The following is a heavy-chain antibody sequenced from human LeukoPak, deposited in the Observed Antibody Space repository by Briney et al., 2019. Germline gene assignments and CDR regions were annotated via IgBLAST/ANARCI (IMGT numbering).Heavy chain of an antibody. J-gene: IGHJ3*02. V-gene: IGHV3-66*01. CDR1: GVTVSTNY. D-gene: IGHD7-27*01. Sequence: TGGSLRLSCVVSGVTVSTNYMSWVRQAPGKGLEWVSVIYAGGTTRYVDAVRGRFTISTDNSKNTLYLEMNILRAEDTAVYYCARDANWGFDAFDIWGQGTMVTVSS. CDR2: IYAGGTT. CDR3: ARDANWGFDAFDI.